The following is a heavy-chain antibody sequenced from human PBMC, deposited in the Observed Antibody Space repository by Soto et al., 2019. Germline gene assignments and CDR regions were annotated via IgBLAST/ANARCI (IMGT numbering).Heavy chain of an antibody. CDR3: AHSSTDLNHAMDV. CDR2: IYWDDDK. V-gene: IGHV2-5*02. J-gene: IGHJ6*02. CDR1: GLSLTTNGLS. D-gene: IGHD3-3*01. Sequence: QITLKESGPTLVKPTQTLTLTCAFSGLSLTTNGLSVGWVRQPPGKALEWLELIYWDDDKRYSPSLKSRLTITRDTSKHQVVLTMTNMDPVDTATYYCAHSSTDLNHAMDVWGQGTTVSVSS.